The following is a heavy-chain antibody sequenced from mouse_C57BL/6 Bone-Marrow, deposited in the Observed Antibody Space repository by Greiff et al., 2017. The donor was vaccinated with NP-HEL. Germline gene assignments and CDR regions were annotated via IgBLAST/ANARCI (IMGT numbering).Heavy chain of an antibody. CDR3: ARGGTTVEDY. CDR2: INPNNGGT. J-gene: IGHJ2*01. V-gene: IGHV1-22*01. CDR1: GYTFTDYN. D-gene: IGHD1-1*01. Sequence: VVEPGASVKMSCKASGYTFTDYNMHWVKQSHGKSLEWIGYINPNNGGTSYNQKFKGKATLTVNKSSSTAYMELRSLTSEDSAVYYCARGGTTVEDYWGQGTTLTVSS.